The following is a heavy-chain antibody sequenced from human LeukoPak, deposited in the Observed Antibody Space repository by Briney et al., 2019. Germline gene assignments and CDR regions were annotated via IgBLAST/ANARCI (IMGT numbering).Heavy chain of an antibody. D-gene: IGHD2/OR15-2a*01. Sequence: PGGSLRLSCAASGFGFSYYPMHWVRQAPGKGLEWVAVISYDGSNKNDADFVKGRFTISRDNSKNTLYLQMNSLRAEDTAVYYCARDSRASTSGYYYGMDVWGQGTTVTVSS. CDR2: ISYDGSNK. V-gene: IGHV3-30-3*01. J-gene: IGHJ6*02. CDR3: ARDSRASTSGYYYGMDV. CDR1: GFGFSYYP.